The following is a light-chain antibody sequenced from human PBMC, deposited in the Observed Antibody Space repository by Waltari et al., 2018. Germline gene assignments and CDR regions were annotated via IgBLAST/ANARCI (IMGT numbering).Light chain of an antibody. CDR2: GAS. V-gene: IGKV3-15*01. J-gene: IGKJ2*01. Sequence: ELVMTQSPGTLSVSPGERVTLSCRASQSVRDNLAWYQQKPGQAPRLLIYGASSRATGIPARFSGSGSGTEFTLTISSLQSEDFAVYYCQQYHNWPPYTFGQGTKVEIK. CDR1: QSVRDN. CDR3: QQYHNWPPYT.